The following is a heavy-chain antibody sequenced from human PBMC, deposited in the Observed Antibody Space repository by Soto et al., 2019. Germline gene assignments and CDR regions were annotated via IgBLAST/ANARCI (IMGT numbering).Heavy chain of an antibody. J-gene: IGHJ6*03. Sequence: ASVKVSCKASGYTFTSYGISWVRQAPGQGLEWMGWISAYSGYTGYAQKFQGRVTMTTNTSISTAYMDLSSLRSEDTAVYYCARGGADYYYSHLDVWGKGTPVTVSS. CDR2: ISAYSGYT. CDR1: GYTFTSYG. CDR3: ARGGADYYYSHLDV. D-gene: IGHD3-16*01. V-gene: IGHV1-8*02.